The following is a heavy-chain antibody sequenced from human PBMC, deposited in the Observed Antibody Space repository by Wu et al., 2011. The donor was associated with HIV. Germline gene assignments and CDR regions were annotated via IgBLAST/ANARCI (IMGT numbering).Heavy chain of an antibody. V-gene: IGHV1-69*06. CDR1: GGAFSSYP. D-gene: IGHD3-10*01. Sequence: QVQLVQSGAEVKRPKSSVTVSCKTSGGAFSSYPINWVRQAPGQGLEWMGGIIPILGTPIYAQKFQGSVTITADRSTSTAYMELSSLRSEDTAVYYCASQPPSMIRGIIYNWFESWGQGTQVTVSS. CDR2: IIPILGTP. J-gene: IGHJ5*01. CDR3: ASQPPSMIRGIIYNWFES.